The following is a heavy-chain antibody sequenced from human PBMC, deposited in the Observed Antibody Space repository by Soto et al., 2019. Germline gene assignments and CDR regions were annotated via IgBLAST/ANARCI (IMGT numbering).Heavy chain of an antibody. Sequence: PGESLKISCKGSGYSFTSYWISWVRQMPGKGLEWMGRIDPSDSYTNYSPSFQGHVTISADKSISTAYLQWSSLKASDTAMYYCAREGLGYQLLRGNWFDPWGQGTLVTVSS. J-gene: IGHJ5*02. D-gene: IGHD2-2*01. V-gene: IGHV5-10-1*01. CDR1: GYSFTSYW. CDR3: AREGLGYQLLRGNWFDP. CDR2: IDPSDSYT.